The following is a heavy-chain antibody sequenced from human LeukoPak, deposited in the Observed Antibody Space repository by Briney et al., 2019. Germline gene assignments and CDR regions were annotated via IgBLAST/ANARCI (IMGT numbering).Heavy chain of an antibody. D-gene: IGHD1-14*01. CDR3: ARGTEDSKTGGLY. CDR1: GFTFSSYG. J-gene: IGHJ4*02. CDR2: IRYDGSNK. Sequence: GGSLRLSCAASGFTFSSYGMHWVRQAPGKGLEWVAFIRYDGSNKYYADSVKGRFTISRDNSKNTLYLQMNSLRAEDTAVYYCARGTEDSKTGGLYWGQGTLVTVSS. V-gene: IGHV3-30*02.